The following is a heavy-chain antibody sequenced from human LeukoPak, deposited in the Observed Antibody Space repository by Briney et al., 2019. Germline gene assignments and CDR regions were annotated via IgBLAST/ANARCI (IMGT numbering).Heavy chain of an antibody. J-gene: IGHJ6*03. CDR2: ISSSSSTI. Sequence: GGSLRLSCAASGFTFSSYSMNWVRQAPGKGLEWVSYISSSSSTIYYADSVKGRFTISRDNSKKTLYLQMNSLRAEDTAVYYCAKEYAGSHNYYYYMDVWGKGTTVTVSS. CDR3: AKEYAGSHNYYYYMDV. V-gene: IGHV3-48*01. CDR1: GFTFSSYS.